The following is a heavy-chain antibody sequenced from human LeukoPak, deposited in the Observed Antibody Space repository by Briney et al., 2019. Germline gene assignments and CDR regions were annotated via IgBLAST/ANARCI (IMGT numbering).Heavy chain of an antibody. V-gene: IGHV3-7*01. J-gene: IGHJ4*02. CDR1: GFTFSSYW. D-gene: IGHD1-26*01. Sequence: GGSLRLSCAASGFTFSSYWMSWVRQAPGKGLEWVANIKQDGSGKYYVDSVKGRFTISRDNAKNSLYLQMNSLRAEDTAVYYCATLWELYYFDYWGQGTLVTVSS. CDR2: IKQDGSGK. CDR3: ATLWELYYFDY.